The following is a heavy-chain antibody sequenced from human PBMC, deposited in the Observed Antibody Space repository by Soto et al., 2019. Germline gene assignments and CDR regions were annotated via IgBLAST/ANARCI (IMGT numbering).Heavy chain of an antibody. J-gene: IGHJ6*03. D-gene: IGHD6-13*01. CDR2: IYSGGST. CDR1: GFTVSSNY. Sequence: GGSLRLSCAASGFTVSSNYMSWVLQAPGKGLEWVSVIYSGGSTYYADSVKGRFTISRDNSKNTLYLQMNSLRAEDTAVYYCARRGGSSSVPYYYYMDVWGKGTTVTVSS. CDR3: ARRGGSSSVPYYYYMDV. V-gene: IGHV3-66*01.